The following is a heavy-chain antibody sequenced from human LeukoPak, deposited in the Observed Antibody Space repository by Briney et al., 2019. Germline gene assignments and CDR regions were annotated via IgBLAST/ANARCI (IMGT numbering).Heavy chain of an antibody. J-gene: IGHJ4*02. Sequence: SETLSLTCAVYGGSFSGYYWSWIRQPPGKGLEWIGEINHSGSTNYNPSLKSRVTISVDTSKNQFSLKLSSVTAADTAVYYCARAGAAAGTGFDYWGQGTLVTVSS. CDR1: GGSFSGYY. CDR3: ARAGAAAGTGFDY. V-gene: IGHV4-34*01. CDR2: INHSGST. D-gene: IGHD6-13*01.